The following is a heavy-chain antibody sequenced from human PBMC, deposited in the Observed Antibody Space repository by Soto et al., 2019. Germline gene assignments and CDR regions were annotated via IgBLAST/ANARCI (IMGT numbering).Heavy chain of an antibody. CDR2: IYYSGST. D-gene: IGHD4-17*01. J-gene: IGHJ4*02. CDR1: GGSISSGGYY. CDR3: ARGGVSTVVPAEDY. V-gene: IGHV4-61*08. Sequence: LETLSLTCTVSGGSISSGGYYWSWIRQHPGKGLEWIGYIYYSGSTNYNPSLKSRVTISVDTSKNQFSLKLSSVTAADTAVYNCARGGVSTVVPAEDYWGQGTLVTVSS.